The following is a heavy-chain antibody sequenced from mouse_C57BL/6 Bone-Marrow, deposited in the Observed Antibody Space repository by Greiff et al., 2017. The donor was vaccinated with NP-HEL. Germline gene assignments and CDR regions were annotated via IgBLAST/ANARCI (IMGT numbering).Heavy chain of an antibody. CDR1: GFSFNTYA. J-gene: IGHJ2*01. CDR3: VRQRYEYFDY. CDR2: IRSKSNNYAT. Sequence: EVMLVESGGGLVQPKGSLKLSCAASGFSFNTYAMNWVRQAPGKGLEWVARIRSKSNNYATYYADSVKDRFTISRDDSESMLYLQMNNLKTEDTAMYYCVRQRYEYFDYWGQGTTLTVSS. D-gene: IGHD2-3*01. V-gene: IGHV10-1*01.